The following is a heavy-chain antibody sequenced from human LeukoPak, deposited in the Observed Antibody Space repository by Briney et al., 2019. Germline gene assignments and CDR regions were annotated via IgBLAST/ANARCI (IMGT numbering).Heavy chain of an antibody. V-gene: IGHV4-59*08. J-gene: IGHJ5*02. Sequence: SETLSLTCTVSGGSMSTYYWSWIRQPPGKGLEWIGYIYYSGSTNYNPSLKSRVIISVDTSKNQFSLKLSSVTAADTAVYYCARAYSSSWYFNWFDPWGQGTLVTVSS. D-gene: IGHD6-13*01. CDR2: IYYSGST. CDR1: GGSMSTYY. CDR3: ARAYSSSWYFNWFDP.